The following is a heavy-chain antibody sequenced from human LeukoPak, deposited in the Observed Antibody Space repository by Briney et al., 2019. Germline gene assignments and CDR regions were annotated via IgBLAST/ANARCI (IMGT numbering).Heavy chain of an antibody. D-gene: IGHD4-17*01. CDR3: ARTRGYGDYDTNWFDP. V-gene: IGHV2-70*01. J-gene: IGHJ5*02. CDR2: IDWDDVK. CDR1: GFSLSTSGMC. Sequence: SGPALVKPTQTLTLTCTFSGFSLSTSGMCVSWIRQPPGKALEWLALIDWDDVKYYSTSLKTRLTISKDTSKNQVVLTMTNMDPVDTATYYCARTRGYGDYDTNWFDPWGQGTLVTVSS.